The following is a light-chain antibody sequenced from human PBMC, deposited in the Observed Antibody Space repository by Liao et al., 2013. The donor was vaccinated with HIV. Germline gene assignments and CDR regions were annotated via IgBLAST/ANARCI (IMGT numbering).Light chain of an antibody. CDR1: KLGDKY. V-gene: IGLV3-1*01. J-gene: IGLJ2*01. CDR2: EDD. Sequence: SYELTQPPSVSVSPGQTASITCSGDKLGDKYACWYQQKAGQSPVLVIFEDDKRPSGIPERFSGSNSGNTATLTISGTQATDEADYYCQAWDSSTGDVAFGGGTKLTVL. CDR3: QAWDSSTGDVA.